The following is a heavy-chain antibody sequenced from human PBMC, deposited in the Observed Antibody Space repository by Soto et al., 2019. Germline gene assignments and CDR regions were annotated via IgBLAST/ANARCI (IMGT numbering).Heavy chain of an antibody. J-gene: IGHJ3*02. V-gene: IGHV4-34*01. CDR1: GGSFSGYY. D-gene: IGHD5-12*01. Sequence: SETLSLTCAVYGGSFSGYYWSWIRQPPGKGLEWIGEINHSGSTNYNPSLKSRVTISVDTSKNQFSLKLSSVTAADTAVYYCARGRGRWLQLYALDIWGQGTMVTVS. CDR2: INHSGST. CDR3: ARGRGRWLQLYALDI.